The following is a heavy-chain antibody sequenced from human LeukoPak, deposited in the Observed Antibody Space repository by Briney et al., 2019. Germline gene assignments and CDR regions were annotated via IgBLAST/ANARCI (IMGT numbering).Heavy chain of an antibody. CDR1: GGTFSSYA. V-gene: IGHV1-69*04. D-gene: IGHD2-15*01. CDR3: ARAMTATYCSGGSCLSY. CDR2: IIPIFGIA. Sequence: GSSVKVSCKASGGTFSSYAISWVRQAPGQGLEWMGRIIPIFGIAIYAQKFQGRVTITADKSTSTAYMELSSLRSEDTAVYYCARAMTATYCSGGSCLSYWGQGTLVTVSS. J-gene: IGHJ4*02.